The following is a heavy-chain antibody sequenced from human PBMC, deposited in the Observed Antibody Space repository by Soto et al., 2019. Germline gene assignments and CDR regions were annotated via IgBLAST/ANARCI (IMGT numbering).Heavy chain of an antibody. CDR1: GYSFTSYW. D-gene: IGHD3-10*01. J-gene: IGHJ5*02. CDR2: IYPGDSDT. V-gene: IGHV5-51*01. CDR3: ARRSYGSGSYYNEYNWFDP. Sequence: PGESLKISCKGSGYSFTSYWIGWVRQMPGKGLEWMGIIYPGDSDTRYSPSFQGQVTISADKSISTAYLQRSSLKASDTAMYYCARRSYGSGSYYNEYNWFDPWGQGTLVTVSS.